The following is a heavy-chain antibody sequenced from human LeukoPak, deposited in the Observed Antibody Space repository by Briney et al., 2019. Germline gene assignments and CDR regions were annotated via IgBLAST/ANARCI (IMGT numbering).Heavy chain of an antibody. CDR1: GGTFGSYA. D-gene: IGHD4-17*01. V-gene: IGHV1-69*05. J-gene: IGHJ4*02. Sequence: ASVKVSCKASGGTFGSYAISWVRQAPGQGLEWMGRIIPIFGTANYAQKFQGRVTITTDESTSTAYMELSSLRSEDTAVYYCARDVKLSYGDHFDYWGQGTLVTVSS. CDR2: IIPIFGTA. CDR3: ARDVKLSYGDHFDY.